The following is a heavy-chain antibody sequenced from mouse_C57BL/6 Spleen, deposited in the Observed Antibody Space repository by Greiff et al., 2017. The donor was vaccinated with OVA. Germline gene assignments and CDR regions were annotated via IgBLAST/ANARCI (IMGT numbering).Heavy chain of an antibody. Sequence: EVKLMESGGGLVQPGGSMKLSCVASGFTFSNYWMNWVRQSPEKGLEWVAQIRLISDNYATHYAESVKGRFTISRDDSKSSVYLQMYNLRAEDTGIDYSTGQGRGIYYYAMDYWGQGTSVTVSS. CDR3: TGQGRGIYYYAMDY. D-gene: IGHD1-3*01. V-gene: IGHV6-3*01. CDR2: IRLISDNYAT. CDR1: GFTFSNYW. J-gene: IGHJ4*01.